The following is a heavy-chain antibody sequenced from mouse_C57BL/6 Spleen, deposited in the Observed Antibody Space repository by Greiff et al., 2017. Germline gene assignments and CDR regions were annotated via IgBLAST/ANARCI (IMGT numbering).Heavy chain of an antibody. D-gene: IGHD2-1*01. Sequence: QVQLQQSGPELVKPGASVKISCKASGYAFSSSWMNWVKQRPGKGLEWIGRIYPGDGDTNYNGKFKGKATLTADKSSSTAYMQLSSLKSEDSAVYFCARSIYYGNPYAMDYWGQGTSVTVSS. CDR1: GYAFSSSW. V-gene: IGHV1-82*01. J-gene: IGHJ4*01. CDR3: ARSIYYGNPYAMDY. CDR2: IYPGDGDT.